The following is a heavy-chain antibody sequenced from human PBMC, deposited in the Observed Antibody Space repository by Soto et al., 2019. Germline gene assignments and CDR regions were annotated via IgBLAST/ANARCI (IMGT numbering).Heavy chain of an antibody. CDR2: IWYDGSEK. V-gene: IGHV3-33*01. D-gene: IGHD3-10*01. J-gene: IGHJ4*02. CDR3: ATDRVSLSGPHDY. Sequence: QVQLVESGGGVVQPGRSLRLYCGASGFTFSTHGMHWVRQAPGTGLEWVATIWYDGSEKYYADPVKGRFTISRDNPKNILYLQMNSLRAEDTAIYYCATDRVSLSGPHDYWGQGTLVTVSS. CDR1: GFTFSTHG.